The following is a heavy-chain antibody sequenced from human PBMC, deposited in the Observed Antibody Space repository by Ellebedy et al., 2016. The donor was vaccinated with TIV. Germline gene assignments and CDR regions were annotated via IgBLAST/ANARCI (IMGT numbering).Heavy chain of an antibody. Sequence: MPGGSLRLSCTVSGGSMNGYYWSWIRQPPGKGLQSIGYVYYSGSTNYNPSLKRRVTMSVDRSKNQFSLRLTSVTAADAAVYYCARGSMIGNSPWGYFDYWGQGTLVTVSS. CDR2: VYYSGST. CDR1: GGSMNGYY. CDR3: ARGSMIGNSPWGYFDY. V-gene: IGHV4-59*01. D-gene: IGHD3-22*01. J-gene: IGHJ4*02.